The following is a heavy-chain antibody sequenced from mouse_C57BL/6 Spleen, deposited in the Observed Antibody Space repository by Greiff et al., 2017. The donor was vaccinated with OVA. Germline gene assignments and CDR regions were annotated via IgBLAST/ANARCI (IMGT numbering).Heavy chain of an antibody. Sequence: QVQLKQPGAELVKPGASVKLSCKASGYTFTSYWMHWVKQRPGQGLEWIGMIHPNSGSTNYNEKFKSKATLTVDKSSSTAYMQLSSLTSEDSAVYYCARRNYYGSSLWYCDVWGTGTTVTVAS. CDR1: GYTFTSYW. J-gene: IGHJ1*03. CDR2: IHPNSGST. V-gene: IGHV1-64*01. CDR3: ARRNYYGSSLWYCDV. D-gene: IGHD1-1*01.